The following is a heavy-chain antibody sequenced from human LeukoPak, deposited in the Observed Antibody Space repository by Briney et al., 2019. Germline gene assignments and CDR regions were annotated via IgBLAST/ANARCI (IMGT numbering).Heavy chain of an antibody. CDR1: GGSISSSSYY. J-gene: IGHJ3*02. V-gene: IGHV4-39*01. CDR3: ARSGRYCSSTSCYISDAFDI. CDR2: IYYSGST. D-gene: IGHD2-2*02. Sequence: SETLSLTCTVSGGSISSSSYYWGWIRQPPGKGLEWIRSIYYSGSTYYNPSLKSRVTISVDTSKNQFSLKLSSVTAADTAVYYCARSGRYCSSTSCYISDAFDIWGQGTMVTVSS.